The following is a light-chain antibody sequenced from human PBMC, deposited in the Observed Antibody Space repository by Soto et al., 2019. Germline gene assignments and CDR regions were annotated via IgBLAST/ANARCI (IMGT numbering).Light chain of an antibody. CDR1: QGISSY. CDR2: KAS. V-gene: IGKV1-8*01. J-gene: IGKJ1*01. Sequence: AIRMTQSPSSLSASTGDRVTITCRASQGISSYLAWYQQKPGKAPRVLIQKASILESGVPSRFSGRGSGTEFTLTITGLQPDDFATYYCQHGTFGQGTKVDIK. CDR3: QHGT.